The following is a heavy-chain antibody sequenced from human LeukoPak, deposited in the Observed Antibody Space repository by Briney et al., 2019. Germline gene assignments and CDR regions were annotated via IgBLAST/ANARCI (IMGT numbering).Heavy chain of an antibody. CDR3: ARGFRGYSYGTGNAHY. CDR1: GGSFSGYY. D-gene: IGHD5-18*01. Sequence: SETLSLTCAVYGGSFSGYYWSWIRQPPGKGLEWIGEINHSGSTNYNPSLKSRVTISVDKSKNQFSLKVSSVTAADTAVYYCARGFRGYSYGTGNAHYWGQGSPVTVSS. CDR2: INHSGST. V-gene: IGHV4-34*01. J-gene: IGHJ4*02.